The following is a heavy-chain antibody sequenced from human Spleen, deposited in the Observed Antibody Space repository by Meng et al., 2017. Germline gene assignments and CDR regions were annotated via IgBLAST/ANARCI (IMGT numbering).Heavy chain of an antibody. CDR2: INHSGST. Sequence: VQLPQWAAGLLKPSVTLSLTWAFDGGSFSGYYLSWIRQTPGKGLEWIGEINHSGSTTYNPSLKSRVTISVDTSKNQFSLKLSSVTAADTAVYYCARGITMVRGVILPYNWFDPWGQGTLVTVSS. CDR3: ARGITMVRGVILPYNWFDP. CDR1: GGSFSGYY. J-gene: IGHJ5*02. V-gene: IGHV4-34*01. D-gene: IGHD3-10*01.